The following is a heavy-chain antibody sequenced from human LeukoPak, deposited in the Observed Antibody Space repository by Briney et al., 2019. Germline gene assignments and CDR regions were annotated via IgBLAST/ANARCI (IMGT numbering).Heavy chain of an antibody. V-gene: IGHV3-74*01. Sequence: GGSLRFSRAASGFTFSSYWMHWVRQTPGKGLIYISRINNDGSSANYADSVRGRFTISRDNAENTLYLQMNSLRAEDTAVYYCAKEEFSSGLSFYAPFSWGQGTLVTVS. D-gene: IGHD2-2*01. CDR3: AKEEFSSGLSFYAPFS. CDR1: GFTFSSYW. J-gene: IGHJ5*02. CDR2: INNDGSSA.